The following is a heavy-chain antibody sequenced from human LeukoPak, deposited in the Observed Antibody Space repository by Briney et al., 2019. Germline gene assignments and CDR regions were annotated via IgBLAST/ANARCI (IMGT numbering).Heavy chain of an antibody. D-gene: IGHD2-2*01. J-gene: IGHJ4*02. V-gene: IGHV3-30*03. CDR2: ISYDGSNK. Sequence: PGRSLRLSCAASGFTFSSYGMHWVRQAPGKGLEWVAVISYDGSNKYYADSVKGRFTISRDNSKNTLYLQMNSLRAEDTAVYYCATGYCSSTSCPLNYWGQGTLVTVSS. CDR3: ATGYCSSTSCPLNY. CDR1: GFTFSSYG.